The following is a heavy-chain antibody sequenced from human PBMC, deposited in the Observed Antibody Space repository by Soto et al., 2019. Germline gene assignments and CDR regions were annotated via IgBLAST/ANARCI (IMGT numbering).Heavy chain of an antibody. CDR2: IIPILGIA. CDR3: AREGGSLNWFDP. V-gene: IGHV1-69*04. CDR1: GGTFSSYT. J-gene: IGHJ5*02. Sequence: ASVKVSCKASGGTFSSYTISWVRQAPGQGLEWMGRIIPILGIANYAQKFQGRVTITADKSTSTAYMELSSLRSEDTAVYYCAREGGSLNWFDPWGQGTLVNVSS. D-gene: IGHD1-26*01.